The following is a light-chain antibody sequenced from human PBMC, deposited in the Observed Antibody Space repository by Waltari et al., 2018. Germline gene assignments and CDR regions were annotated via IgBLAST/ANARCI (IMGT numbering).Light chain of an antibody. CDR3: QQGNSDPLT. CDR1: QGISSY. Sequence: IQLSQPPPSLSASVGDRLTITCRASQGISSYLNWDQQKPGKAPKLLIYYANSLASGVPSRFSGSGSETEVTLTISSLQPEDFATYYCQQGNSDPLTFGGGTKVEIK. V-gene: IGKV1-13*02. J-gene: IGKJ4*01. CDR2: YAN.